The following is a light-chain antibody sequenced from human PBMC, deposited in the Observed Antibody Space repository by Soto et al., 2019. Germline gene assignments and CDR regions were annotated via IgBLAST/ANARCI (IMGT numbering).Light chain of an antibody. V-gene: IGLV2-11*01. CDR1: SSDVGRYNY. Sequence: QSALTQPRSVSGSPGQSVTISCTGTSSDVGRYNYVSWYQQHPGKAPKLIIYDVTKRPSGVPDRFSGSKSGNTASLTISGLQAEDEVDYYCCSYAGGFIFVFGTGTKLTVL. CDR2: DVT. J-gene: IGLJ1*01. CDR3: CSYAGGFIFV.